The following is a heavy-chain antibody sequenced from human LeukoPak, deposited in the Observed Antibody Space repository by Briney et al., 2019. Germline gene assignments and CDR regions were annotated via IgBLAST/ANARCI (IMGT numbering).Heavy chain of an antibody. Sequence: PSETLSLTCTVSGGSISSYYWSWIRQPPGKGLEWIGYIYYSGSTNYNPSLKSRVTISVDTSKNQFSLKLSSVTAADTAVYYCARYITGTTRANAFDIWGQGTMVTVSS. D-gene: IGHD1-7*01. V-gene: IGHV4-59*01. CDR3: ARYITGTTRANAFDI. J-gene: IGHJ3*02. CDR1: GGSISSYY. CDR2: IYYSGST.